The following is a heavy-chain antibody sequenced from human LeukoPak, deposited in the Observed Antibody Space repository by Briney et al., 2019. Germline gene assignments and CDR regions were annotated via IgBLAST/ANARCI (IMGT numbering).Heavy chain of an antibody. CDR3: ARVSCSSTSCPARDAFDI. CDR1: GYTFTGYY. V-gene: IGHV1-2*02. J-gene: IGHJ3*02. CDR2: INPNSGGT. Sequence: ASVKVSCKASGYTFTGYYMHWVRQAPGQGLEWMGWINPNSGGTNYAQKLQGRVTMTRDTSISTAYMELSRLRSDDTAVYYCARVSCSSTSCPARDAFDIWGQGTMVTVSS. D-gene: IGHD2-2*01.